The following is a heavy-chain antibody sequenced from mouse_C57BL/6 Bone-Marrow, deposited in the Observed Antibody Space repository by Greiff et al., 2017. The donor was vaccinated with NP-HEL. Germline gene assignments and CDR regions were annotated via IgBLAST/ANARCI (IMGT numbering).Heavy chain of an antibody. J-gene: IGHJ2*01. V-gene: IGHV14-4*01. CDR3: ITTTVVAFDY. Sequence: EVKVVESGAELVRPGASVKLSCTASGFNIKDDYMHWVKQRPEQGLEWIGWIDPENGDTEYASKFQGKATITADTSSNTAYLQRSSLTSEDTAVYYCITTTVVAFDYWGQGTTLTVSS. CDR1: GFNIKDDY. CDR2: IDPENGDT. D-gene: IGHD1-1*01.